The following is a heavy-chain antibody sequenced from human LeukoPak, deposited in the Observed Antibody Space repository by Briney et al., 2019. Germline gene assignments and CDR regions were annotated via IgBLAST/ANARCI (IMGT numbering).Heavy chain of an antibody. D-gene: IGHD2-15*01. J-gene: IGHJ4*02. V-gene: IGHV3-33*01. CDR2: IWHDGKNK. CDR1: GFTFKSYG. CDR3: ARDRGSDDPIDY. Sequence: GGSLRLSCAASGFTFKSYGMHWVRQAPGKGLEWVAVIWHDGKNKYYADSVKGRFTVSRDNSKNTLYLQMDSLGVEDTAVYYCARDRGSDDPIDYWGQGTLVAVSS.